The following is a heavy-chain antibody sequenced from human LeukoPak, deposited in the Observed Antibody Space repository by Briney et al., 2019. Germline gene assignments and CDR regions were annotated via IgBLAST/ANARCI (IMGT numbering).Heavy chain of an antibody. D-gene: IGHD3-9*01. CDR2: IYYSGST. CDR3: ARVGIRYTDY. V-gene: IGHV4-59*12. J-gene: IGHJ4*02. CDR1: GGSISNYY. Sequence: SETLSLTCTVSGGSISNYYWSWIRQPPGKGLEWIGYIYYSGSTNYNPSLKSRVTISVDTSKNQFSLKLSSVTAADTAVYYCARVGIRYTDYWGQGTLVTVSS.